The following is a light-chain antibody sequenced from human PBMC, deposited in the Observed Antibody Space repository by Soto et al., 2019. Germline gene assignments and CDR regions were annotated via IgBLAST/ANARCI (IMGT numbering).Light chain of an antibody. Sequence: QSVLTQPASVSASPGQSITIYCTGTSSDVGGSNFVSWYQQHPGKPPKLIIYDVATRPSGVSNRFSGSKSGSTASLIISRLQTEDEADYYCVSFTSSTTYVFGSGTKLTVL. V-gene: IGLV2-14*03. CDR3: VSFTSSTTYV. CDR1: SSDVGGSNF. J-gene: IGLJ1*01. CDR2: DVA.